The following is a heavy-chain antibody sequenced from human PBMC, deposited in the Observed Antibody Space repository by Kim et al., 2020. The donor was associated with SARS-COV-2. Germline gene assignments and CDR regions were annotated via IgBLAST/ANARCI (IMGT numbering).Heavy chain of an antibody. CDR1: GFTVSSNY. CDR2: IYSGGST. V-gene: IGHV3-66*01. J-gene: IGHJ4*02. CDR3: ARDVVRVVAFDS. Sequence: GSLRLSCAASGFTVSSNYMSWVRQAPGKGLEWVSVIYSGGSTYYADSLKGRFTISRDTSKNPLYLPLNSLRAADTAVYSCARDVVRVVAFDSLGQGPLV. D-gene: IGHD3-10*01.